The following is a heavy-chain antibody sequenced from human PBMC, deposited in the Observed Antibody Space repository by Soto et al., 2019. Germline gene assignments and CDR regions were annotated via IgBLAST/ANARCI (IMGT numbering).Heavy chain of an antibody. CDR1: GGSFSGYY. V-gene: IGHV4-34*01. CDR2: INHSGST. CDR3: ARITIFGVVFNWFDP. J-gene: IGHJ5*02. Sequence: SETLSLTCAVYGGSFSGYYWSWIRQPPGKGLEWIGEINHSGSTNYNPSLKSRVTISVDTSKNQFSLKLSSVTAADTAVFYCARITIFGVVFNWFDPGGQGTLVTVSS. D-gene: IGHD3-3*01.